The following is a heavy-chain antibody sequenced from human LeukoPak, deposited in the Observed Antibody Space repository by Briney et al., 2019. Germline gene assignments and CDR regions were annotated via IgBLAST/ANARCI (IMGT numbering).Heavy chain of an antibody. J-gene: IGHJ4*02. CDR3: ARDGGLNDNFDY. V-gene: IGHV4-59*12. D-gene: IGHD3-16*01. CDR1: GGSISSYY. Sequence: SETLSLTCTVSGGSISSYYWSWIRQPPGKGLEWIGYIYYSGSTNYNPSLKSRVTISVDTSKNQFSLKLSSVTAADTAVYYCARDGGLNDNFDYWGQGTLVTVSS. CDR2: IYYSGST.